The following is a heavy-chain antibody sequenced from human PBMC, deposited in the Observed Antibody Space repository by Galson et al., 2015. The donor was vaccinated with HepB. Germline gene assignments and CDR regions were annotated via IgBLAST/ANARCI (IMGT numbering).Heavy chain of an antibody. D-gene: IGHD3-3*01. J-gene: IGHJ5*02. CDR1: GGSISSGSYY. CDR2: IYTSGST. CDR3: ARGSTYYDFWAEGNWFDP. Sequence: TLSLTCTVSGGSISSGSYYWSWIRQPAGKGLEWIGRIYTSGSTNYNPSLKSRVTMSVDTSKNQFSLKLSSVTAADTAVYYCARGSTYYDFWAEGNWFDPWGQGTLVTVSS. V-gene: IGHV4-61*02.